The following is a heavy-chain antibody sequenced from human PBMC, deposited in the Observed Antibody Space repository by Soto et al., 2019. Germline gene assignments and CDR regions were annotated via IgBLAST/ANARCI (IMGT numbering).Heavy chain of an antibody. J-gene: IGHJ6*02. Sequence: HPGGSLRLSCAASGFTVSSNYMSWVRQAPGKGLEWVSVIYSGGSTYYADSVKGRFTISRDNSKNTLYLQMNSLRAEDTAVYYCARDCSGGSCYSQPYYHYYYGMDVWGQGTKVTVSS. CDR2: IYSGGST. D-gene: IGHD2-15*01. V-gene: IGHV3-53*01. CDR1: GFTVSSNY. CDR3: ARDCSGGSCYSQPYYHYYYGMDV.